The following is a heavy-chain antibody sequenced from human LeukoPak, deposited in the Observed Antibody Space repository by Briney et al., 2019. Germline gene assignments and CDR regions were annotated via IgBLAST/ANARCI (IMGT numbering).Heavy chain of an antibody. CDR3: ARWNCSSTGCLFYFDY. D-gene: IGHD2-2*01. J-gene: IGHJ4*02. CDR1: GGSFSGYY. CDR2: INHSGST. Sequence: PSETLSLTCAVYGGSFSGYYWSWIRQPPGKGLEWIGEINHSGSTNYNPSLKSRVTISIDRSKNQFSLKLNSVTAADTAVYYCARWNCSSTGCLFYFDYWGQGTLVTVSS. V-gene: IGHV4-34*01.